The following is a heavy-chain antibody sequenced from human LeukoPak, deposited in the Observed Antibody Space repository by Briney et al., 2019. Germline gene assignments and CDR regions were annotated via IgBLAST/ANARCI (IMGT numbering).Heavy chain of an antibody. J-gene: IGHJ4*02. CDR2: ISWNGGSI. Sequence: SLRLSCAASGFTFNGYAMHWVRQAPGKGLEWIARISWNGGSIDYAASVKGGFTISRDIDKNSLYLHMYGLGAAATYFYYCAKSKDSSGYYGIDYWGQRTLVTVSS. CDR3: AKSKDSSGYYGIDY. D-gene: IGHD3-22*01. CDR1: GFTFNGYA. V-gene: IGHV3-9*01.